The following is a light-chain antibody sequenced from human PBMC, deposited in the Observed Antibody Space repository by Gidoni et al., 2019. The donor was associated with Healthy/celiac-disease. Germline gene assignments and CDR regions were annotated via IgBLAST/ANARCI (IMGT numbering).Light chain of an antibody. V-gene: IGKV3-15*01. J-gene: IGKJ2*01. CDR1: QSVSSN. Sequence: DIVMTQSPATLSVSPGDRATLSCRSSQSVSSNLAWYQQKPGQAPRLLIYGASTRATGIPARFSGSGSGTEFTLTISSLQSEDFAVYYCQQYNNWPLYTFXQXTKLEIK. CDR3: QQYNNWPLYT. CDR2: GAS.